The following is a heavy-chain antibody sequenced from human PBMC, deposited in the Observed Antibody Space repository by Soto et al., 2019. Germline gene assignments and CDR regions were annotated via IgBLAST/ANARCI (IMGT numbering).Heavy chain of an antibody. J-gene: IGHJ4*02. CDR2: ISGGGTGA. V-gene: IGHV3-23*01. CDR3: GIDLWRHTH. Sequence: EVQLLESGGGLVQPGGSLRLSCTASGFTFSDHAMTWVRQAPGKGLEWLSGISGGGTGAYYADSVKGRFTVSRDNSKNTVFLQMDSLSVEDTAVYYCGIDLWRHTHWGQGTLVTVSS. D-gene: IGHD2-15*01. CDR1: GFTFSDHA.